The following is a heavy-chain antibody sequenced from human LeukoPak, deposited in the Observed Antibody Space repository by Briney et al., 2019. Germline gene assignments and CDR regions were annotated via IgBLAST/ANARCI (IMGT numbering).Heavy chain of an antibody. CDR3: ARKQWLGPIDY. J-gene: IGHJ4*02. Sequence: SETLSLTCAVYGGSFSGYYWSWIRQSPGKGLEWIGEVSHSGITNYNPSLKCRVAILEDTSKNQVSLKLTSVTAADTAVYYCARKQWLGPIDYWGQGTLVTVSS. D-gene: IGHD6-19*01. V-gene: IGHV4-34*01. CDR2: VSHSGIT. CDR1: GGSFSGYY.